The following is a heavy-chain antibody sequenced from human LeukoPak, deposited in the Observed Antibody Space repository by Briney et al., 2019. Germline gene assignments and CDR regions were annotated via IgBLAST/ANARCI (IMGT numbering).Heavy chain of an antibody. V-gene: IGHV3-30*02. CDR2: ISYDGSNR. J-gene: IGHJ4*02. CDR1: GFTFSSSG. Sequence: GGSLRLSCAASGFTFSSSGMHWVRQAPGKGLEWVAFISYDGSNRYYADSVKGRFTISRDNSKNTLYLQMNSLRAEDTAVYYCAKDLTDRYFDYWGQGTLVTVSS. CDR3: AKDLTDRYFDY. D-gene: IGHD1-14*01.